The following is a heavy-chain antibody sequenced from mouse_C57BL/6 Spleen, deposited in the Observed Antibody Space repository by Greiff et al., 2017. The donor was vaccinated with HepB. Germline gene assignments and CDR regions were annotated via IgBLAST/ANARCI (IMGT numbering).Heavy chain of an antibody. Sequence: VQLQQSGPELVKPGASVKISCKASGYSFTDYNMNWVKQSNGKSLEWIGVINPNYGTTSYNQKFKGKATLTVDQSSSTAYMQLNSLTSEDSAVYYGARTREQGRVYAKDYWGEGTTVTVSS. J-gene: IGHJ4*01. D-gene: IGHD4-1*01. V-gene: IGHV1-39*01. CDR2: INPNYGTT. CDR1: GYSFTDYN. CDR3: ARTREQGRVYAKDY.